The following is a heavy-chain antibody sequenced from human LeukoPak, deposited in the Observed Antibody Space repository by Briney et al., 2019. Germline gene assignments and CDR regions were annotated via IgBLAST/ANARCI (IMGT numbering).Heavy chain of an antibody. CDR1: GFTVSSNY. CDR3: AKDDDSSGYSYYYYMDV. V-gene: IGHV3-66*01. CDR2: IYSGGST. Sequence: PGGSLRLSCAASGFTVSSNYMSWVRQAPGKGLEWVSVIYSGGSTYYADSVKGRFTISRDNSKNTLYLQMNSLRAEDTAVYYCAKDDDSSGYSYYYYMDVWGKGTTVTVSS. D-gene: IGHD3-22*01. J-gene: IGHJ6*03.